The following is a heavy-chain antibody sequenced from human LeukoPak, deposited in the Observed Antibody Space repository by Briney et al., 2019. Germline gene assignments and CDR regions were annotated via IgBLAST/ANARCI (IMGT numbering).Heavy chain of an antibody. CDR2: IYYSGST. D-gene: IGHD6-13*01. J-gene: IGHJ4*02. Sequence: PSETLSLTCTVSGGSISSSSYYWGWIRQPPGKGLEWIGSIYYSGSTYYNPSLKSRVTISVGTSKNQFSLKLSSVTAADTAVYYCARVGEQQLYSDYWGQGTLVTVSS. CDR1: GGSISSSSYY. CDR3: ARVGEQQLYSDY. V-gene: IGHV4-39*07.